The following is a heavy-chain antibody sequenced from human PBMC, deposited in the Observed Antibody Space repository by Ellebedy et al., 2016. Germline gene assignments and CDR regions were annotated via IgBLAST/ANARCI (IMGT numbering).Heavy chain of an antibody. Sequence: ASVKVSCKASGYTFTSYYMRWVRQAPGQGLEWMGIINPSGGSTSNAQKIQGRVTMTRDTSTSTVYMELTSLRSEDTAVYYCARGGSGTDWYFDLWGRGTLVTVSS. J-gene: IGHJ2*01. CDR1: GYTFTSYY. CDR2: INPSGGST. D-gene: IGHD6-13*01. V-gene: IGHV1-46*01. CDR3: ARGGSGTDWYFDL.